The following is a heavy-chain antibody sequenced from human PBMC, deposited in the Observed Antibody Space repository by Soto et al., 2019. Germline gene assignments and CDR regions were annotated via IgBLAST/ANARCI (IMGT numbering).Heavy chain of an antibody. V-gene: IGHV1-69*06. J-gene: IGHJ6*02. D-gene: IGHD3-10*01. CDR1: GGTFSSYA. CDR3: ARGEYGSGCYYNVRSLYYYGMDV. Sequence: SVKVSCKASGGTFSSYAISWVRQAPGQGLEWMGGIIPIFGTANYAQKFQGRVTITADKSTSTAYMELSSLRSEDTAVYYCARGEYGSGCYYNVRSLYYYGMDVWGQGTTVTVSS. CDR2: IIPIFGTA.